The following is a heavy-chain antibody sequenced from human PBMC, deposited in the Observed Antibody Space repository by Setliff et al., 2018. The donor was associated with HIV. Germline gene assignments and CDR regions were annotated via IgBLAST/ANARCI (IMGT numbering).Heavy chain of an antibody. CDR1: GGSISSDYY. J-gene: IGHJ4*02. CDR3: AISYYYGSGIPGYYFDY. D-gene: IGHD3-10*01. V-gene: IGHV4-39*01. Sequence: SETLSLTCIVSGGSISSDYYWGWIRQPPGKGLEWIGSHYFSGSTSYSDTTYYSPSLKSRVTISVDTSKNQLSLKLSSVTAADTAVYYCAISYYYGSGIPGYYFDYWGQGTLVTVSS. CDR2: HYFSGST.